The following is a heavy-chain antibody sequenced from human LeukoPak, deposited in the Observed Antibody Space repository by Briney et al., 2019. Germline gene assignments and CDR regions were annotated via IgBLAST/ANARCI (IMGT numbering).Heavy chain of an antibody. V-gene: IGHV3-30*03. Sequence: GGSLRLSCAASGFTFSSYGMHWVRQAQGKGLEWVAVISYDGSNKYYADSVKGRFTISRDNSKNTLYLQMNSLRAEDTAVYYCAAGTFQHWGQGTLVTVSS. CDR2: ISYDGSNK. CDR1: GFTFSSYG. D-gene: IGHD6-13*01. J-gene: IGHJ1*01. CDR3: AAGTFQH.